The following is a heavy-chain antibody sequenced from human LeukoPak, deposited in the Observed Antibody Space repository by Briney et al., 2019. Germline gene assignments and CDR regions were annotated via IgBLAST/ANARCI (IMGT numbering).Heavy chain of an antibody. V-gene: IGHV4-59*12. CDR1: DDSITMYY. CDR2: IYYRGGT. CDR3: ARGDYSSGWHLDY. J-gene: IGHJ4*02. Sequence: SETLSLTCSVSDDSITMYYWTWIRQPPGKGLEWIGYIYYRGGTYFNPSLKSRVTMPADTSKNQFSLKLSSVTAADTAVYYCARGDYSSGWHLDYWGQGILVTVSS. D-gene: IGHD6-19*01.